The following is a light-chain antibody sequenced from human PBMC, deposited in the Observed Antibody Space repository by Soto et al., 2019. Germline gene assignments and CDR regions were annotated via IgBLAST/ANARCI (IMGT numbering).Light chain of an antibody. Sequence: DVVMTQSPDSLAVSLGERAAINCKSSQNLLFSSNNKNSLAWYQQKPGQPPKLLIDWSSTRESVAPDRFSGSGSVRDFTLSISSLQAEDVAVDYCQQYHTTPNTFGQGTKVEIK. CDR2: WSS. CDR3: QQYHTTPNT. V-gene: IGKV4-1*01. CDR1: QNLLFSSNNKNS. J-gene: IGKJ2*01.